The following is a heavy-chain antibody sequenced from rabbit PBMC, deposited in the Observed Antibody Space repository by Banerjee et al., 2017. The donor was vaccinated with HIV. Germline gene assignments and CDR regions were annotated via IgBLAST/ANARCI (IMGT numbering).Heavy chain of an antibody. CDR2: ISTNSGNT. CDR3: ARDLAGVIGWNFGL. J-gene: IGHJ6*01. Sequence: QEQLEESGGDLVKPEGSLTITCTASGFDFSSYYISWVRQAPGKGLELIACISTNSGNTYYASWAKGRFTISKTSSTAVTLQVTSLTAADTATYFCARDLAGVIGWNFGLWGPGTLVTVS. CDR1: GFDFSSYY. D-gene: IGHD4-1*01. V-gene: IGHV1S45*01.